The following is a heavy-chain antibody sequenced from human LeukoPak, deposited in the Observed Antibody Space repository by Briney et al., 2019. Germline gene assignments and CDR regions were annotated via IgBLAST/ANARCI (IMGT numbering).Heavy chain of an antibody. Sequence: PSETLSLTCTVSGDSISSSYWNWIRQTPGKGLEWIGYISASGNTNYNPSLKSRIIISVDMSKNQFSLKLSSVTAADTVVYYCARLIPGTTGLRKNYFDYWGQGTLVTVSS. CDR3: ARLIPGTTGLRKNYFDY. CDR2: ISASGNT. CDR1: GDSISSSY. V-gene: IGHV4-4*09. J-gene: IGHJ4*02. D-gene: IGHD1-20*01.